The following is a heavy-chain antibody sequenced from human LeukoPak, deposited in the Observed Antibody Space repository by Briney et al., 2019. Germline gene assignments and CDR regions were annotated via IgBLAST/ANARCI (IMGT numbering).Heavy chain of an antibody. V-gene: IGHV4-61*02. D-gene: IGHD2-2*01. CDR1: GGSISSGSYY. CDR2: IYTSGST. J-gene: IGHJ5*02. CDR3: ARDPVVPANGGDAP. Sequence: PSQTLSLTCTVSGGSISSGSYYWSWIRQPAGKGLEWIGRIYTSGSTNYNPSLKSRVTISVDTSKNQFSLKLSSVTAADTAVYYCARDPVVPANGGDAPWGQGTLVTVSS.